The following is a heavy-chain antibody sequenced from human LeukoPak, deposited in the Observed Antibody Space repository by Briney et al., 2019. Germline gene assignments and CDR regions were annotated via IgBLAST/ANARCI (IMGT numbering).Heavy chain of an antibody. Sequence: GGSLRLSCAASGFTYSNYEMNWVRQAPGKGLEWIAYIHTSGNTVYYADSVKGRFTISRDSAKNSLYLHMNSLRAEDTAVYYCVRGGYCDSSGCYRWFDYWGQGTLVTVSS. CDR1: GFTYSNYE. D-gene: IGHD2-2*01. CDR3: VRGGYCDSSGCYRWFDY. CDR2: IHTSGNTV. V-gene: IGHV3-48*03. J-gene: IGHJ5*01.